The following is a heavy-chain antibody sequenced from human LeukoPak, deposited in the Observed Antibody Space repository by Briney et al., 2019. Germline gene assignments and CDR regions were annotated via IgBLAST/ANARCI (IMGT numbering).Heavy chain of an antibody. CDR2: IYYSGST. D-gene: IGHD3-10*01. CDR1: GGSISSGDYY. J-gene: IGHJ4*02. V-gene: IGHV4-61*08. Sequence: PSETLSITCTVSGGSISSGDYYWSWIRQPPGKGLEWIGYIYYSGSTNYNPSLKSRVTISVDTSKNQFSLKLSSVTAADTAVYYCARHTVNYYGSGSYSPLDYWGQGTLVTVSS. CDR3: ARHTVNYYGSGSYSPLDY.